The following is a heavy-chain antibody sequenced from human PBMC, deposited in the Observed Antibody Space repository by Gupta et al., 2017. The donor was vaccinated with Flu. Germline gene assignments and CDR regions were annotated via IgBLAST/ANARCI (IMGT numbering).Heavy chain of an antibody. CDR3: ARRNRYAKTVDH. J-gene: IGHJ5*02. Sequence: QLQLQESGPGLVKPSETVSLICTVSSNYLTSNYYLWGWTRQPPGKGLEWIGHSDYRGNTFYSPSLKSRSTMSVDTSKSQFSLRLNSVTAADTAIYYCARRNRYAKTVDHWGQGTPVTVSS. CDR2: SDYRGNT. CDR1: SNYLTSNYYL. V-gene: IGHV4-39*01. D-gene: IGHD1-1*01.